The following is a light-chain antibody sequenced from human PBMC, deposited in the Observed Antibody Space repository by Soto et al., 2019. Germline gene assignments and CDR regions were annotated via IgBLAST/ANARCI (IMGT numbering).Light chain of an antibody. Sequence: QSALTQPASVSGSPGQSIAISCTGTSSDVGGYNYVSWYQQYPGEAPKLLIYDVRNRPSGISDRFSGSKSGNTASLTISGLQAEDEADYYCGSYTSTNLHVVFGGGTKLTVL. CDR3: GSYTSTNLHVV. V-gene: IGLV2-14*01. CDR2: DVR. J-gene: IGLJ2*01. CDR1: SSDVGGYNY.